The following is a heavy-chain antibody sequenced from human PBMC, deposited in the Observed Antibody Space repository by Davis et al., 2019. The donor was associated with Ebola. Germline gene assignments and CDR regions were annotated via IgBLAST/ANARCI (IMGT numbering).Heavy chain of an antibody. Sequence: AASVKVSCKASGYTFTSYAMNWVRQAPGQGLEWMGWMNPNSGNTGYAQKFRGRITMTRNTSISTAYMEVSSLRSEDTAVYYCARHINYGDYGSGWFDPWGQGTLVSGSS. D-gene: IGHD4-17*01. CDR1: GYTFTSYA. CDR3: ARHINYGDYGSGWFDP. V-gene: IGHV1-8*02. J-gene: IGHJ5*02. CDR2: MNPNSGNT.